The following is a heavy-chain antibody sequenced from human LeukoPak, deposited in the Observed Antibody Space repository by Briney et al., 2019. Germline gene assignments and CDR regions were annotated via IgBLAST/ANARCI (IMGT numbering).Heavy chain of an antibody. CDR2: ISGSGGST. CDR1: GFTLSSYA. CDR3: ARDSATKVRGPVIGSSDF. D-gene: IGHD3-10*01. V-gene: IGHV3-23*01. Sequence: PGGSLRLSCAASGFTLSSYAMSWVRQAPGKGLEWVSAISGSGGSTYYADSVKGRFTISRDNSKNTLYLQMNSLRAEDTAVYYCARDSATKVRGPVIGSSDFWGQGTLVTVSS. J-gene: IGHJ4*02.